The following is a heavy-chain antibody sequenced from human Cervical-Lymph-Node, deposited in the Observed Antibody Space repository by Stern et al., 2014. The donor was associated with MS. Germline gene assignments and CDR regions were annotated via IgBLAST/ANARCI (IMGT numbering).Heavy chain of an antibody. Sequence: VQLGESGGGLVKPGGSLRLSCTGPGFTFSGYTMNWVRQAPGQGLEWVSSLISSSRYIYYSESVKGRLPISRNIVHSSVYLHMDSLRVEDTAVYFCARGKDGRWAHWGQGTLVTVSS. CDR1: GFTFSGYT. V-gene: IGHV3-21*02. CDR2: LISSSRYI. CDR3: ARGKDGRWAH. D-gene: IGHD4-23*01. J-gene: IGHJ1*01.